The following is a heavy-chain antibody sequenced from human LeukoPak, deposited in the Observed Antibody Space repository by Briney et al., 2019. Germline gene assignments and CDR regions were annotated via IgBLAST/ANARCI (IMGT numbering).Heavy chain of an antibody. D-gene: IGHD2-15*01. J-gene: IGHJ5*02. CDR1: GFTFDDYG. CDR3: ARAGIYCSGGSCYSWFDP. V-gene: IGHV3-20*04. Sequence: GGFPRLSCAASGFTFDDYGMSWVRQAPGKGLEWVTGINRNGGSTGYADSVKGRFTISRDNAKNSLYLQMNSLRAEDTALYYCARAGIYCSGGSCYSWFDPWGQGTLVTVSS. CDR2: INRNGGST.